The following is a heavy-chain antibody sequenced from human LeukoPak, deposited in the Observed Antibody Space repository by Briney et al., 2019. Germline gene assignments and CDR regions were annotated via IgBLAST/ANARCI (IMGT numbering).Heavy chain of an antibody. V-gene: IGHV3-73*01. CDR1: GFTFSGSA. J-gene: IGHJ4*02. Sequence: GGSLRLSCAASGFTFSGSAMHWVRQASGKGLEWVGRIRSKANGYATTYAASVKGRFTISRDDSKSTAYLQMNSLKTEDTAVYYCTRRQCSGGSCYSDYWGQGTLVTVSS. D-gene: IGHD2-15*01. CDR3: TRRQCSGGSCYSDY. CDR2: IRSKANGYAT.